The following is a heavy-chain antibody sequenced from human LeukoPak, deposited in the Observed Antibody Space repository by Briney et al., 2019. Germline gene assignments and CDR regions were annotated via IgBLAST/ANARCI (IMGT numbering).Heavy chain of an antibody. Sequence: GGSLRLSCAASGFTLSSYWMTWVRQAPGKGLEWVSSISSSSSYIYYADSVKGRFTISRDNAKNSLYLQMNSLRAEDTAVYYCARDYGDKDDYWGQGTLVTVSS. V-gene: IGHV3-21*01. CDR2: ISSSSSYI. CDR1: GFTLSSYW. J-gene: IGHJ4*02. D-gene: IGHD2-21*02. CDR3: ARDYGDKDDY.